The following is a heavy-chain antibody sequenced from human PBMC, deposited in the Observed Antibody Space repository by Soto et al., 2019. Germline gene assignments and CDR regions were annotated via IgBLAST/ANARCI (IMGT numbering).Heavy chain of an antibody. Sequence: QVQLQQWGAGPLRPLETLSLPCGASGGSFSGYYWAWIRQSPGKGLTWIGEINDRGSINYNPSLKSRVSISVDTSKNHYSLNLRSVTAADTAVYYCARESHDILTGPPWVWYFDLWGRGTLVTVSS. J-gene: IGHJ2*01. V-gene: IGHV4-34*01. CDR1: GGSFSGYY. D-gene: IGHD3-9*01. CDR2: INDRGSI. CDR3: ARESHDILTGPPWVWYFDL.